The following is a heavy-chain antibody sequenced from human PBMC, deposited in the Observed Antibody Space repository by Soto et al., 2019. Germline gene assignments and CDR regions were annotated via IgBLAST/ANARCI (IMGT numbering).Heavy chain of an antibody. CDR3: AGYGDYAY. CDR2: ISSSSTTI. Sequence: EVQLVESGGGLVQPGGSLRLSCAASGFTFSNYNMHWVRQAPGKGLEWVSYISSSSTTIYYADSVKGRFTISRENAQSSLYLQMNSLRDEDTAVYYCAGYGDYAYWGQGTLVTVSS. CDR1: GFTFSNYN. D-gene: IGHD4-17*01. J-gene: IGHJ4*02. V-gene: IGHV3-48*02.